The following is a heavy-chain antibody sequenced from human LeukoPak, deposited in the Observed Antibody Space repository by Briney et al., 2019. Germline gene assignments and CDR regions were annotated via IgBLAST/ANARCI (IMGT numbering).Heavy chain of an antibody. Sequence: PSETLSLTCTVSGGSFTTYYWSWIRQPAGKGLEWIGHIDSSGTTNYNPSLKSRVTMSTDTSKNQFSLKLSSVTAADTAIYYCARDAKYYYGSRTFFFYEYWGQGTLLTVSS. D-gene: IGHD3-10*01. V-gene: IGHV4-4*07. J-gene: IGHJ4*02. CDR1: GGSFTTYY. CDR3: ARDAKYYYGSRTFFFYEY. CDR2: IDSSGTT.